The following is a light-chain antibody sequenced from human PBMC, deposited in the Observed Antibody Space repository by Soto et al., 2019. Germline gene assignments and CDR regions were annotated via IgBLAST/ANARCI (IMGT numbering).Light chain of an antibody. CDR2: GES. J-gene: IGKJ1*01. CDR1: QSVSSSY. Sequence: EPVLTQSPGTLSLSPGDSATLSCRDSQSVSSSYLAWYQQKTGQAPRLLIFGESTRATGIPDRLSGSGSETDLTLTISRLEPEDFAVYHCQQYGDSPPTXGQGTKVDIK. V-gene: IGKV3-20*01. CDR3: QQYGDSPPT.